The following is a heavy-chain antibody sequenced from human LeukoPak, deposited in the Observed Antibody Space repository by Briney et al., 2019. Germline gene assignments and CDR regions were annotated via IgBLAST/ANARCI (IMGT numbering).Heavy chain of an antibody. J-gene: IGHJ5*02. D-gene: IGHD3-10*01. CDR2: IHYTGST. V-gene: IGHV4-39*07. Sequence: SETLSLTCTVSGGSIRSITYNWGWIRQPPGKGLECIGSIHYTGSTYYNPSLKSRVTISVDTSNNQFSLKLSSVTAADTAVYYCASLFYYGSGSYKYNWFDPWGQGTLVTVSS. CDR3: ASLFYYGSGSYKYNWFDP. CDR1: GGSIRSITYN.